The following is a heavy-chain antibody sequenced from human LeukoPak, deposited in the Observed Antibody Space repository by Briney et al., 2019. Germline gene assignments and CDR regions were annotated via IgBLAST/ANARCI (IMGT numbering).Heavy chain of an antibody. CDR1: GLTVNNNY. V-gene: IGHV3-66*01. CDR2: LYIGGNT. J-gene: IGHJ4*02. Sequence: GSLRLSCAASGLTVNNNYMNWVRQAPGKGLEWVSALYIGGNTSYADSVRGRFTVSRDNSKNTLFLELSSLRTDDTAVYYCARDMSGTYSFDYWGQGTLVTVSS. D-gene: IGHD1-26*01. CDR3: ARDMSGTYSFDY.